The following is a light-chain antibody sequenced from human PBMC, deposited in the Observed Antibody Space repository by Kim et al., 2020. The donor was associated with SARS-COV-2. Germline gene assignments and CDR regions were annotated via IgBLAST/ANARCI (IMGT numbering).Light chain of an antibody. CDR2: GAS. CDR1: QSVISNY. J-gene: IGKJ1*01. CDR3: QQYGSSPWT. Sequence: SPGERATLSCRASQSVISNYLAWYQQKPGQAPRLLIYGASTRATGIPDRFSGSGSGTDFTLTISRLEPKDFAVYYCQQYGSSPWTFGQGTQLDIK. V-gene: IGKV3-20*01.